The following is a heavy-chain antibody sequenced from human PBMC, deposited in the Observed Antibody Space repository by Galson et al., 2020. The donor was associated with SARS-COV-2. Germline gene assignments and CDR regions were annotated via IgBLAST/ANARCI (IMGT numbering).Heavy chain of an antibody. CDR2: IAYDGSDK. CDR1: GFTFSSYD. CDR3: AKDRGGNCRSTSCWGYGMDV. V-gene: IGHV3-30*18. D-gene: IGHD2-2*01. J-gene: IGHJ6*02. Sequence: GGSLRLSCAASGFTFSSYDIHWVRQAPGKGLEWVAVIAYDGSDKYHPDSVKGRFIISRDNSKNMLYMQMNSLRAEDTAVYYCAKDRGGNCRSTSCWGYGMDVWGQGTTVTVSS.